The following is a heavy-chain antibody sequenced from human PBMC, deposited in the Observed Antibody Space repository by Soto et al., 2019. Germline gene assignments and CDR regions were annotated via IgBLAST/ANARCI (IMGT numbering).Heavy chain of an antibody. CDR2: IYYSGST. CDR3: ASPAYGDYYYFDY. V-gene: IGHV4-39*01. CDR1: GGSISSSSYY. J-gene: IGHJ4*02. Sequence: QLQLQESGPGLVKPSETLSLTCTVSGGSISSSSYYWGWIRQPPGKGLEWIGSIYYSGSTYYNPSLKSRVTISVDTSKNQFSLKLSSVTAADTAVYYCASPAYGDYYYFDYWGQGTLVTVSS. D-gene: IGHD4-17*01.